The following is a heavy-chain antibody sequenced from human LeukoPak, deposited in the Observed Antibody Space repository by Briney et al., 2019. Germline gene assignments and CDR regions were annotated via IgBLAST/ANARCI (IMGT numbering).Heavy chain of an antibody. Sequence: SGTLSPTCAVSGGSISSNNWWSWVRQPPGKGLEWIGEIYHSGSTSYNPSLTSRLTISVDKSKNQFSLKLNSVTAADTAVYYCAITAMVNQLGYFDYWGQGTLVTVSS. CDR1: GGSISSNNW. V-gene: IGHV4-4*02. CDR2: IYHSGST. CDR3: AITAMVNQLGYFDY. D-gene: IGHD5-18*01. J-gene: IGHJ4*02.